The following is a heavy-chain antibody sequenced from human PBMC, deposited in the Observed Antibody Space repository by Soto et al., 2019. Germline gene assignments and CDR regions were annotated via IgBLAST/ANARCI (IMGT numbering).Heavy chain of an antibody. CDR1: GYSFSNYA. J-gene: IGHJ6*03. CDR3: ARGHPAVVPVAVWYLYMDV. CDR2: VNADNGNT. Sequence: QVQLVQSGAEVEKPGASVKVSCKASGYSFSNYAVHWVRQAPGQRREWMGWVNADNGNTRYSQKFQGRVTITRDTSTRTGYRELTSLRSEDTAGYYCARGHPAVVPVAVWYLYMDVGGKGTSVTVSS. D-gene: IGHD2-2*01. V-gene: IGHV1-3*01.